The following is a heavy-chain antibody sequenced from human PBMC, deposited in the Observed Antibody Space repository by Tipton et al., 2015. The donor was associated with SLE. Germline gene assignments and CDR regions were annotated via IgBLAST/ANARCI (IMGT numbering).Heavy chain of an antibody. J-gene: IGHJ6*02. Sequence: TLSLTCAVYGGSFSGYYWSWIRQPPGKGLEWIGEINHSGSTNYNPSLKSRVTISVDTSKNQFSLKLSSVTAADTAVYYCAREGCSGRSCASYYYYGMDVWVQGTTVTVSS. D-gene: IGHD2-15*01. CDR3: AREGCSGRSCASYYYYGMDV. CDR1: GGSFSGYY. V-gene: IGHV4-34*01. CDR2: INHSGST.